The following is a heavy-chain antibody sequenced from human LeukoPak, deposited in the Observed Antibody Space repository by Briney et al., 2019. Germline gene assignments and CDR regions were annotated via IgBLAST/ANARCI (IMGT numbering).Heavy chain of an antibody. J-gene: IGHJ5*02. D-gene: IGHD3-9*01. Sequence: SETLSLTCTVSGGSISSYYWSWIRQPPGKGLEWIGNIYYSGSTNYSPSLKSRVTISVDTSKNQFSLKLSSVTAADTAVYYCARNIKNYDILTGYPYNWFDPWGQGTLVTVSS. CDR1: GGSISSYY. CDR2: IYYSGST. V-gene: IGHV4-59*01. CDR3: ARNIKNYDILTGYPYNWFDP.